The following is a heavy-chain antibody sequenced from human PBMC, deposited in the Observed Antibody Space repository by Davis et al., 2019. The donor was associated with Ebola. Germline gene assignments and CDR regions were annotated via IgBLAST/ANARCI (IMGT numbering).Heavy chain of an antibody. CDR1: GPRFATHC. CDR2: TSTISTNI. V-gene: IGHV3-48*02. J-gene: IGHJ6*03. CDR3: ARGGRWYDIMAEAPVMDV. Sequence: GRSLRPSCPPSGPRFATHCMSWVRQPPGKRLVWISYTSTISTNIYYADSVKGRFTISRDNAKNSPFLQMSSLRNEETAVYYWARGGRWYDIMAEAPVMDVWGKGTTVTVSS. D-gene: IGHD3-9*01.